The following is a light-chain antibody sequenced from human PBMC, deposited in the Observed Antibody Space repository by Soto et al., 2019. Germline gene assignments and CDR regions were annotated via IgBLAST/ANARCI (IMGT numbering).Light chain of an antibody. J-gene: IGLJ1*01. CDR1: GSDIGAYNY. CDR3: SSFTTSYFYV. V-gene: IGLV2-14*01. CDR2: GVT. Sequence: QSALTQPASVSGSPGQSITISCTGSGSDIGAYNYVSWYQQHPGKAPKLLIPGVTRRPSGVSSRFSASKSAYTASLTISGLQAEDEATYFCSSFTTSYFYVFGPGTKVTVL.